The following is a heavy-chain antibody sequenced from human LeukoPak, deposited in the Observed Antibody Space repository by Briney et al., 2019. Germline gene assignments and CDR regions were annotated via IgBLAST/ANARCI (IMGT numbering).Heavy chain of an antibody. D-gene: IGHD3-10*01. CDR1: GFTFDDYA. V-gene: IGHV3-9*01. Sequence: PGGSLRLSCAPSGFTFDDYAMHWVRQAPGKGLEWVSGISWNSGSIGYADSVKGRFTISRDNAKNSLYLQMNSLRGEDTALYYCAKGIWFGELLSYFDYWGQGTLVTVSS. J-gene: IGHJ4*02. CDR2: ISWNSGSI. CDR3: AKGIWFGELLSYFDY.